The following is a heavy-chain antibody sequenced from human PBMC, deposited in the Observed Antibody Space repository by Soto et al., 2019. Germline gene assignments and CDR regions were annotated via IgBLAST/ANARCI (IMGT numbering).Heavy chain of an antibody. Sequence: SETLSLTCAVYGGSFSGYYWSWIRQPPGKGLEWIGEINHSGSTNYNPSLKSRVTISVDTSKNQFSLRLSSVTAADTAVYYCARGRWITMVRGVMGSNWFDPWGQGTLVTVSS. J-gene: IGHJ5*02. D-gene: IGHD3-10*01. CDR3: ARGRWITMVRGVMGSNWFDP. CDR2: INHSGST. V-gene: IGHV4-34*01. CDR1: GGSFSGYY.